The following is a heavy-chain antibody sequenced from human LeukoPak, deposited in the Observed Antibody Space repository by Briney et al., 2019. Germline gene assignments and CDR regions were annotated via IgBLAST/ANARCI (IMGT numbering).Heavy chain of an antibody. CDR3: AKEHNAHYGDYLPDY. CDR2: ISGTGDTT. CDR1: GFTFTTYA. J-gene: IGHJ4*02. Sequence: PGGSLRLSCSASGFTFTTYAMTWVRQPPGKGLEWVSGISGTGDTTSYADSVKGRFTISRDNSKNTLFLQMNSLRAEDTAIYYCAKEHNAHYGDYLPDYWGQGTLVTVSS. V-gene: IGHV3-23*01. D-gene: IGHD4-17*01.